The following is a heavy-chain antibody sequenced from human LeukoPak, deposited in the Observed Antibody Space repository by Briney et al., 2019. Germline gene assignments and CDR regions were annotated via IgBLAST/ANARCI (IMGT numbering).Heavy chain of an antibody. CDR2: IWYDRSNK. V-gene: IGHV3-33*01. CDR1: GFTFSSHG. J-gene: IGHJ6*03. Sequence: PGTSLRLSCAASGFTFSSHGMHWVRQAPGKGLEWVAVIWYDRSNKFYADSVKGPFTISRDNSMNTVYLQMNSLRAEDTALYYCARVSMKYGSNMYYYMDVWGKGTTVTVSS. D-gene: IGHD2/OR15-2a*01. CDR3: ARVSMKYGSNMYYYMDV.